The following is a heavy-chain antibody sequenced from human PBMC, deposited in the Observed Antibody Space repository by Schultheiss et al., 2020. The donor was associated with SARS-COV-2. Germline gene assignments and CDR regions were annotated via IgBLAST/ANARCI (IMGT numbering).Heavy chain of an antibody. J-gene: IGHJ4*02. Sequence: GGSLRLSCAASGFTFSGSAMHWVRQASGKGLEWVGRIRSKANSYATAYAASVKGRFTISRDDSKNTAYLQMNSLKTEDTAVYYCTSHDLTPGLIAAADYWGQGTLVTVSS. D-gene: IGHD6-13*01. CDR2: IRSKANSYAT. V-gene: IGHV3-73*01. CDR3: TSHDLTPGLIAAADY. CDR1: GFTFSGSA.